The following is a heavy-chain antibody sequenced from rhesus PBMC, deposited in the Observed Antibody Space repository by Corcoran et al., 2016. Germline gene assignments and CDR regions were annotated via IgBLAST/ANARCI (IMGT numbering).Heavy chain of an antibody. Sequence: QVQLQESGPGLVKPSETLSLTCAVSGYSISSGYGWSWIRQPPGKGLEWLGYIGGSSGSTNYNPSLKSRVTISKDTPKNQFSLKLSSVTAADTAVYYCARGAYSGSLDYWGQGVLVTVSS. CDR1: GYSISSGYG. J-gene: IGHJ4*01. V-gene: IGHV4-127*01. CDR2: IGGSSGST. D-gene: IGHD3-16*01. CDR3: ARGAYSGSLDY.